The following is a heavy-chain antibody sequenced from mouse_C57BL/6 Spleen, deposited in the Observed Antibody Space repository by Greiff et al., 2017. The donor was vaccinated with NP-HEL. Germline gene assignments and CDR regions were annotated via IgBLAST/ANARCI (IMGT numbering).Heavy chain of an antibody. Sequence: EVKLMEAEGGLVQPGSSRKLSGTASGFTVSDYYMAWVRQVPEKGLEGVANMNQDGSSTYYLDSLKSRFIISRDNAKNILYLQMSSLKSEDTATYYCARSSISYYFDYWGQGPTLTVSS. V-gene: IGHV5-16*01. J-gene: IGHJ2*01. CDR1: GFTVSDYY. CDR3: ARSSISYYFDY. CDR2: MNQDGSST.